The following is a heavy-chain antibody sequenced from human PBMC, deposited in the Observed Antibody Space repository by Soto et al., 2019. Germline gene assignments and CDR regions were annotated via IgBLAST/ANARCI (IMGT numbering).Heavy chain of an antibody. D-gene: IGHD6-13*01. CDR3: ARTIRAGSSSWYAPSDY. CDR1: GYTFTSYY. CDR2: INPSGGST. J-gene: IGHJ4*02. V-gene: IGHV1-46*01. Sequence: VASVKVSCKASGYTFTSYYIHLVRQAPGQGLEWMGIINPSGGSTSYAQKFQDRVTMTRDTSTSTVYMELRSLRSEDTAVYYCARTIRAGSSSWYAPSDYWGQGTLVTVSS.